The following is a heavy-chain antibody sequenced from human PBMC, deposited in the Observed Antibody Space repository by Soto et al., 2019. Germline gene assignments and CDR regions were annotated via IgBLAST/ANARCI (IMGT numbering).Heavy chain of an antibody. J-gene: IGHJ4*02. Sequence: SETLSLTCAVSGGSVSSGSYYWSWILQPPGKGLEWIGYIYYSGSTNYDPSLKSRVTISVDTSKNQFSLKLSSVTAADTAVYYCARFGRPNDRAVAGTQVYYFDYWGQGTLVNVSS. V-gene: IGHV4-61*01. CDR1: GGSVSSGSYY. D-gene: IGHD6-19*01. CDR3: ARFGRPNDRAVAGTQVYYFDY. CDR2: IYYSGST.